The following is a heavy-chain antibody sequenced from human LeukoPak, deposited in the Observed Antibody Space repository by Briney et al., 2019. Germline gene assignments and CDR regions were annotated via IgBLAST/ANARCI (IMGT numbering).Heavy chain of an antibody. V-gene: IGHV4-4*02. Sequence: SETLSLTCAVSGDSLSSSNWWTWVRQPPGKGLEWIGEIYHSGSTNYNPSLKSRVTISVDKSKNQFSLKLSSVTAADTAVYYCAKVSRRLLAFDIWGQGTMVIVSS. CDR3: AKVSRRLLAFDI. D-gene: IGHD2-21*01. CDR1: GDSLSSSNW. CDR2: IYHSGST. J-gene: IGHJ3*02.